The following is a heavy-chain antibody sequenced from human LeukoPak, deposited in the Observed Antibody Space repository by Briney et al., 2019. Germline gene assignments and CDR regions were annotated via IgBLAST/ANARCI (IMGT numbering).Heavy chain of an antibody. V-gene: IGHV3-9*01. CDR2: ISWNSGTV. D-gene: IGHD1-26*01. CDR3: ARDQVVGATQFDY. J-gene: IGHJ4*02. CDR1: GFTFDDYA. Sequence: GGSLRLSCAASGFTFDDYAMHWVRQVPGKGLEWASGISWNSGTVGYADSVKGRFTISRDNAKNSLYLQMNSLRAEDTAVYYCARDQVVGATQFDYWGQGTLVTVSS.